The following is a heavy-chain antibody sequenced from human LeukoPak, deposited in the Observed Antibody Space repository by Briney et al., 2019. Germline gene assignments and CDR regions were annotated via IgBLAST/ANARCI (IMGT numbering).Heavy chain of an antibody. CDR1: GLTVTNAW. V-gene: IGHV3-15*01. CDR3: TTVTPGIAAAVTY. Sequence: PGGSLRLSRAASGLTVTNAWMSWVRQAPGKGLEWVGRIKSKTDGGTTDYAAPVKGRFTISRDDSKNTLYLQMNSLKTEDSAVYYCTTVTPGIAAAVTYWGQGTLVTVSS. J-gene: IGHJ4*02. D-gene: IGHD6-13*01. CDR2: IKSKTDGGTT.